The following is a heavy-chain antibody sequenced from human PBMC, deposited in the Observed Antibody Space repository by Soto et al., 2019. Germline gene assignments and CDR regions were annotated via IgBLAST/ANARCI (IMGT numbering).Heavy chain of an antibody. CDR1: VFTFSSYS. Sequence: WWSLRLSCSASVFTFSSYSMNWFRQAPGKGLEWVSSISSSSSYIYYADSVKGRFTISRGNAKNSLYLQMNSPRAEDTAVYYCAREGCSSTSCYRHCGQGTLVTVSS. V-gene: IGHV3-21*01. J-gene: IGHJ4*02. CDR3: AREGCSSTSCYRH. D-gene: IGHD2-2*02. CDR2: ISSSSSYI.